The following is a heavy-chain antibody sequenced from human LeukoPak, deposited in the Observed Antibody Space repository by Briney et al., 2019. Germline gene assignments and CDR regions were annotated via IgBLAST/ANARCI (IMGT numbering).Heavy chain of an antibody. D-gene: IGHD4-11*01. V-gene: IGHV1-69*04. CDR1: GGTFSSYA. CDR3: AADLPYSNYGPLDY. CDR2: IIPILGIA. Sequence: ASVKVSCKASGGTFSSYAISWVRQAPGQGLEWMGRIIPILGIANYAQKFQERVTITRDMSTSTAYMELSSLRSEDTAVYYCAADLPYSNYGPLDYWGQGTLVTVSS. J-gene: IGHJ4*02.